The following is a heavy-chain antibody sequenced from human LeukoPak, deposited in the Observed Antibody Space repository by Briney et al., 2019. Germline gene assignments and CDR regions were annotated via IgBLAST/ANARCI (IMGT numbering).Heavy chain of an antibody. V-gene: IGHV3-74*01. CDR2: ISSDGSST. D-gene: IGHD4-23*01. Sequence: QPGGSLRLSCAASGFTFSTYWMHWVRQAPGKGLVWVSRISSDGSSTSYADSVKGRFTISRDNAKNTLYVQMNSLRAEDTAVYYCARDRDYGGNWFGPWGQGTLVTVSS. J-gene: IGHJ5*02. CDR3: ARDRDYGGNWFGP. CDR1: GFTFSTYW.